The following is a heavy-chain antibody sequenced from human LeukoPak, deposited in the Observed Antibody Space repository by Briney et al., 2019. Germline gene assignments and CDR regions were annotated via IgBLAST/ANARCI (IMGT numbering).Heavy chain of an antibody. CDR3: ARVRTGYDILTGYYDGY. Sequence: PGGSLRLSCAASGFTFSSYWMSWVRQAPGKGLEWVANIKQDGSEKYYVDSVKGRFTISRDNAKNSLYLQMNSLRAEDTAVYYCARVRTGYDILTGYYDGYWGQGTLVTVSS. V-gene: IGHV3-7*01. CDR1: GFTFSSYW. D-gene: IGHD3-9*01. CDR2: IKQDGSEK. J-gene: IGHJ4*02.